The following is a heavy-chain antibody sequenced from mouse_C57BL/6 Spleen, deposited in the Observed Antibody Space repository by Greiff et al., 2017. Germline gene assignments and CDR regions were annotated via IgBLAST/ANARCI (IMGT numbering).Heavy chain of an antibody. V-gene: IGHV5-17*01. CDR3: ASIDYGSSFDY. CDR2: ISSGSGTI. Sequence: EVKLVESGGGLVKPGGSLKLSCAASGFTFSDYGMHWVRQAPEKGLEWVAYISSGSGTIYYADTLKGRFTISRDNATNTLFLQMTSLRSEDTAMYYCASIDYGSSFDYWGKGTTLTVSS. D-gene: IGHD1-1*01. CDR1: GFTFSDYG. J-gene: IGHJ2*01.